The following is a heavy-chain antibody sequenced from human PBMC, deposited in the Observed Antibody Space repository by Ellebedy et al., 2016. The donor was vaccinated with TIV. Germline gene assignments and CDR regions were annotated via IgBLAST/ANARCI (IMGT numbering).Heavy chain of an antibody. Sequence: GESLKISCAASGFTVTTNYMNSVRQAPGKGLEWVSYISSTGTTIYYADSVNGRFTISRDNGNNALYLQMNSLTAEDTAVYYGPTGAYDIWGQGTMVMVSS. CDR2: ISSTGTTI. J-gene: IGHJ3*02. V-gene: IGHV3-48*04. CDR1: GFTVTTNY. CDR3: PTGAYDI.